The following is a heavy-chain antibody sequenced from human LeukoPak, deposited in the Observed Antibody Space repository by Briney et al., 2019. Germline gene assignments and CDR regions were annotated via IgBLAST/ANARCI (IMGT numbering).Heavy chain of an antibody. CDR3: ARTRGRGLGYYYYYMDV. J-gene: IGHJ6*03. D-gene: IGHD2-2*01. CDR1: GGTFSSYA. Sequence: SVKVSCKASGGTFSSYAISWVRQAPGQGLEWMGRIIPIFGTANYAQKFQGRVTITADKSTSTAYMELSSLRSEDTAAYYCARTRGRGLGYYYYYMDVWGKGTTVTVSS. V-gene: IGHV1-69*06. CDR2: IIPIFGTA.